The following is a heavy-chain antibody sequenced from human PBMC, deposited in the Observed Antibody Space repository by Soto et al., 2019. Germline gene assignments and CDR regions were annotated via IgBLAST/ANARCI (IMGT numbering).Heavy chain of an antibody. CDR1: GFTFSSYA. V-gene: IGHV3-30*04. J-gene: IGHJ4*02. Sequence: GGSLRLSCAASGFTFSSYAMHWVRQAPGKGLEWVAVISYDGSNKYYADSVKGRFTISRDNSKNTLYLQMNSLRAEDTAVYYCAKANPTYYYDSSGYELIDYWGQGTLVTVS. CDR3: AKANPTYYYDSSGYELIDY. CDR2: ISYDGSNK. D-gene: IGHD3-22*01.